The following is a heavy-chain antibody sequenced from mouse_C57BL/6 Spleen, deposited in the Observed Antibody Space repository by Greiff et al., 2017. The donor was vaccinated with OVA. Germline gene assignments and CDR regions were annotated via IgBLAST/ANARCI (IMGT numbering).Heavy chain of an antibody. J-gene: IGHJ4*01. V-gene: IGHV5-16*01. Sequence: EVQLVESEGGLVQPGSSMKLSCTASGFTFSDYYMAWVRQVPEKGLEWVANINYDGSSTYYLDSLKSRFIISRDNAKNILYLQMSSLKSEDTATYYCARGWGYYDSSYVENAMDYWGQGTSVTVSS. CDR3: ARGWGYYDSSYVENAMDY. CDR1: GFTFSDYY. D-gene: IGHD1-1*01. CDR2: INYDGSST.